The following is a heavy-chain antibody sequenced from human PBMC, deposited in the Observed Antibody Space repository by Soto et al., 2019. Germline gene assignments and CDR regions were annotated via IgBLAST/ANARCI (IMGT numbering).Heavy chain of an antibody. J-gene: IGHJ6*02. CDR2: IYPGDSDT. CDR3: ARDSSSSGGMDV. D-gene: IGHD6-13*01. Sequence: VESLKVPWNGSGYSFTSYWIGWVLQMPGKGLEWMGIIYPGDSDTRYSPSFQGQVTISADKSISTAYLQWSSLKASDTAMYYCARDSSSSGGMDVWGQGTTVTVSS. V-gene: IGHV5-51*01. CDR1: GYSFTSYW.